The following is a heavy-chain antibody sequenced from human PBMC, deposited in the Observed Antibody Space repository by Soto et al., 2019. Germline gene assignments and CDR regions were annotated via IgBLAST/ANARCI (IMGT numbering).Heavy chain of an antibody. CDR2: ISSNGGST. V-gene: IGHV3-64*01. J-gene: IGHJ3*02. Sequence: PGGSLRLSCAASGFTFSSYSMHWVRQAPGKGLEYVSAISSNGGSTYYANSEKGRFTISRDNSKNTLYLQMGSLRAEDMAVYYCARAVGYCSSTSCRQDAFDIWGQGTMVTVSS. CDR1: GFTFSSYS. CDR3: ARAVGYCSSTSCRQDAFDI. D-gene: IGHD2-2*01.